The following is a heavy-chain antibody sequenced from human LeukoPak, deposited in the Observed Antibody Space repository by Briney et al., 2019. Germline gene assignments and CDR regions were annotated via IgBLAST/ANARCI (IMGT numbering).Heavy chain of an antibody. CDR1: GYSFASYW. CDR2: IYPGESDT. CDR3: VRRPNPYAAPDY. Sequence: RGESLKLSCKGSGYSFASYWIGWVRKVPGRALEFMGIIYPGESDTRYSPSFQGQVSISADTSISTAYLQWSSLKASDSAMYYCVRRPNPYAAPDYWGQGTLVTVSS. J-gene: IGHJ4*02. D-gene: IGHD1-14*01. V-gene: IGHV5-51*01.